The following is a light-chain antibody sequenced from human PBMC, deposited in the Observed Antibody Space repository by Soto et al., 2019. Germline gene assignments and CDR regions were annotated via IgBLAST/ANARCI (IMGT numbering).Light chain of an antibody. V-gene: IGKV3-20*01. J-gene: IGKJ1*01. CDR2: GAS. Sequence: EIVLTQSPGTLSLSPGERATLSCRASQSVSSSSLAWYQQKPGQAPRLLIFGASSRATGIPDRFSGSGSGTDFTLTISRLEPEDFGVYYCQQYGSSYWTFGQGTKVDIK. CDR1: QSVSSSS. CDR3: QQYGSSYWT.